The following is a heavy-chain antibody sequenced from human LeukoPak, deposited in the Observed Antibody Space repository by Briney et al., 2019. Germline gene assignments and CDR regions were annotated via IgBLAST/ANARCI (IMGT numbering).Heavy chain of an antibody. J-gene: IGHJ5*02. CDR2: IYHTGAT. V-gene: IGHV4-39*01. D-gene: IGHD3-10*01. CDR1: GGSFSSTSYY. Sequence: SETLSLTCTVSGGSFSSTSYYWGWIRRPPGKGLEWIANIYHTGATYYNPSLKSRVTISVDTSANQFSLKVNSVTAADTAVYYCARPIRSRDNNWFDPWGQGILVTVSS. CDR3: ARPIRSRDNNWFDP.